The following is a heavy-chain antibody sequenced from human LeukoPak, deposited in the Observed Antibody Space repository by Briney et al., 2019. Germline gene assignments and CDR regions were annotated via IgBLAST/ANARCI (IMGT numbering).Heavy chain of an antibody. CDR2: IYTSGST. CDR1: GGPNSSASYY. J-gene: IGHJ5*02. V-gene: IGHV4-61*09. CDR3: ATELYYDFRSVPGWFDP. D-gene: IGHD3-3*01. Sequence: SQTLSLTCTVSGGPNSSASYYWSWIRQPAGKGLEGIGHIYTSGSTSYNPSLKSRVTISVDTSKNQFSLKLSSVTAADTAVYYCATELYYDFRSVPGWFDPWGQGTLVTVSS.